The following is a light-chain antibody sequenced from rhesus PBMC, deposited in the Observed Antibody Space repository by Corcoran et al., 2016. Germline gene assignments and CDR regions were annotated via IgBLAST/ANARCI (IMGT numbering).Light chain of an antibody. CDR1: TSNMRDYG. J-gene: IGLJ1*01. CDR3: EAWDNSLTSYI. CDR2: NSD. Sequence: QSVLTQPPSASGAPGQSVTISCSGSTSNMRDYGLHWYQQFSGMAPKLLIYNSDKRPSGVPDRFSGSKSGTTASLAITGLQSEDEADYYCEAWDNSLTSYIFGVGTRLTVL. V-gene: IGLV1-77*02.